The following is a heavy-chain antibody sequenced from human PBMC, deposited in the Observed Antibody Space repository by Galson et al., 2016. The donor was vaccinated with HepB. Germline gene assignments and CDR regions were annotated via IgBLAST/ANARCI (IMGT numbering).Heavy chain of an antibody. Sequence: SETLSLTCTVSGGSINPYYWTWIRQTPGKGLEWIGYISHTWSTHYNPSLQSRVPISVDTSKNQFSLKLSSVTAAATATYYCARMSYFDISGYVYFFDYWGQGTLVTVSS. J-gene: IGHJ4*01. CDR2: ISHTWST. CDR3: ARMSYFDISGYVYFFDY. V-gene: IGHV4-59*01. CDR1: GGSINPYY. D-gene: IGHD3-22*01.